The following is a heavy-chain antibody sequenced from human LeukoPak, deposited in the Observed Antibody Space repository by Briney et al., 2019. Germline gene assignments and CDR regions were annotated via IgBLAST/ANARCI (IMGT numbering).Heavy chain of an antibody. Sequence: GGSLRLSCAASGFTFSSYGMHWVRQAPGKGLEWVAFIRYDGSNKYYADSVRGRFTVSRDNSKNTLYLQMNSLRAEDTAVYYCAKAGAAAGPYWGQGTLVTVSS. V-gene: IGHV3-30*02. J-gene: IGHJ4*02. CDR2: IRYDGSNK. D-gene: IGHD6-13*01. CDR1: GFTFSSYG. CDR3: AKAGAAAGPY.